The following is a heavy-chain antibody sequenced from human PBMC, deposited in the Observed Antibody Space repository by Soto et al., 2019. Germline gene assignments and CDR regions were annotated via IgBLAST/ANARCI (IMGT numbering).Heavy chain of an antibody. CDR3: AKDPGGMDV. J-gene: IGHJ6*02. V-gene: IGHV3-9*01. Sequence: EVQLVESGGGLVQPGRSLRLSCAASGFTFDDYAMHWVRKAPGKGLEWVSGISWNSGSIGYADSVKGRFTISRDNAKNSLYLQMNSLRAEDTALYYCAKDPGGMDVWGQGTTVTVSS. CDR1: GFTFDDYA. D-gene: IGHD7-27*01. CDR2: ISWNSGSI.